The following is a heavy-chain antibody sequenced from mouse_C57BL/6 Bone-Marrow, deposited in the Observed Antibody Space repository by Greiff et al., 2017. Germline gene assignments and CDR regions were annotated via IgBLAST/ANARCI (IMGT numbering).Heavy chain of an antibody. V-gene: IGHV1-81*01. CDR1: GYTFTSYG. J-gene: IGHJ2*01. D-gene: IGHD1-1*01. CDR3: ARENYGSSYYFDD. Sequence: QVTLKVSGDELARPGASVKLSCKASGYTFTSYGISWVKQRTGQGLEWIGEIYPRSGNTYYNEKFKGKATLTADKSSSTAYMELRSLTSEDSAVYFCARENYGSSYYFDDWGQGTTLTVSS. CDR2: IYPRSGNT.